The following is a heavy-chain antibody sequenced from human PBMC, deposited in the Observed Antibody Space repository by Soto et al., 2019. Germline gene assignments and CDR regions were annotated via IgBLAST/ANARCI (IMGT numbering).Heavy chain of an antibody. J-gene: IGHJ2*01. Sequence: EVQLLESGGGLVQPGGSLRLSCAASGFTFSSYAMSWVRQAPGKGLEWVSAISGSGGSTYYADSVKGRFTISRDNSKNTLYLQMNSLRAEDTAVYYCAKDGDSSGWYGAGWYFDLWGRGTLVTVSS. D-gene: IGHD6-19*01. CDR1: GFTFSSYA. V-gene: IGHV3-23*01. CDR3: AKDGDSSGWYGAGWYFDL. CDR2: ISGSGGST.